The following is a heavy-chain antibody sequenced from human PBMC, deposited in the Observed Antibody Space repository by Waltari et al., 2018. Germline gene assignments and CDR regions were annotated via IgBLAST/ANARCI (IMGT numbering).Heavy chain of an antibody. D-gene: IGHD3-9*01. V-gene: IGHV3-43D*03. CDR2: INWDGGNI. Sequence: IHLVESGGRVVQPGGSLRLSCAASGFTFDDYAMHWVRQIPGKGLEWVSVINWDGGNIDYTDSVKGRFTVSRDNSKKSLFLEMNSLTGDDTALYYCAKDMGVLTTAGYFQNWGQGTLVIVSS. J-gene: IGHJ1*01. CDR3: AKDMGVLTTAGYFQN. CDR1: GFTFDDYA.